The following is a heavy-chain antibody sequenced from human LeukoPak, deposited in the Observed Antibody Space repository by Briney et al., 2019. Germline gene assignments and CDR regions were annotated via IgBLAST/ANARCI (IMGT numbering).Heavy chain of an antibody. D-gene: IGHD2/OR15-2a*01. CDR1: GFTFSSYA. CDR3: AREISVYYFDY. CDR2: ISSNGGST. J-gene: IGHJ4*02. Sequence: GGSLRLSCAASGFTFSSYAMHWVRQAPGKGLEYVSAISSNGGSTYYANSVKGRFTISRDNSKNTLYLQMGSLRAEDMAVYYCAREISVYYFDYWGQETLVTVSS. V-gene: IGHV3-64*01.